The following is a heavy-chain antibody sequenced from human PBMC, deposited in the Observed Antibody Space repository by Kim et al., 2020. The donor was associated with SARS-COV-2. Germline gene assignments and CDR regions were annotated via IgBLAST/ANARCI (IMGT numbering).Heavy chain of an antibody. Sequence: GGSLRLSCAASGFTFSSYGMHWVRQAPGKGLEWVAVISYDGSNKYYADSVKGRFTISRDNSKNTLYLQMNSLRAEDTAVYYCATPYYYDSSETHSGPWGQGTLVTVSS. D-gene: IGHD3-22*01. V-gene: IGHV3-30*03. CDR1: GFTFSSYG. J-gene: IGHJ5*02. CDR3: ATPYYYDSSETHSGP. CDR2: ISYDGSNK.